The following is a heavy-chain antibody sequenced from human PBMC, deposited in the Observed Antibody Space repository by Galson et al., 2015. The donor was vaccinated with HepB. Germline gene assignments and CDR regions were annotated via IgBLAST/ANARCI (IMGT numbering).Heavy chain of an antibody. CDR2: MNPNSGNR. Sequence: SVKVSCKASGYTFTSYDINWVRQATGQGLEWMGWMNPNSGNRGYAQKFQDRVTMTRNTAISTAYMELSSLTSEDTAVYYCARGPPNWGYDYWGQGTLVTVSS. D-gene: IGHD7-27*01. V-gene: IGHV1-8*01. CDR3: ARGPPNWGYDY. J-gene: IGHJ4*02. CDR1: GYTFTSYD.